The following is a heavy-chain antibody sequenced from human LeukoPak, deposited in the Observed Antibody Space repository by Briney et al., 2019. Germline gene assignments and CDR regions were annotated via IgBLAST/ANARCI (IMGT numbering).Heavy chain of an antibody. J-gene: IGHJ4*02. Sequence: SETLSLTCTVSGGSISSYYWGWIRQPPGKGLEWIGSIYYSGSTYYNPSLKSRVTISVDTSKNQFSLKLSSVTAADTAVYYCARFEYSSSPGADYWGQGTLVTVSS. D-gene: IGHD6-6*01. V-gene: IGHV4-39*01. CDR3: ARFEYSSSPGADY. CDR2: IYYSGST. CDR1: GGSISSYY.